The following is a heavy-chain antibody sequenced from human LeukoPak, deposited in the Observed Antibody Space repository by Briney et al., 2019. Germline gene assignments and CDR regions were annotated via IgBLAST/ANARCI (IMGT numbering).Heavy chain of an antibody. CDR2: INPNSGGT. V-gene: IGHV1-2*02. J-gene: IGHJ4*02. D-gene: IGHD3-9*01. Sequence: ASVKVSCKASGYTFTGYYMHWVRQAPGQGLEWMGWINPNSGGTNYVQKFQGRVTMTRDTSISTAYMELSRLRSDDTAVYYCARGNYDILTGMVWGQGTLVTVSS. CDR3: ARGNYDILTGMV. CDR1: GYTFTGYY.